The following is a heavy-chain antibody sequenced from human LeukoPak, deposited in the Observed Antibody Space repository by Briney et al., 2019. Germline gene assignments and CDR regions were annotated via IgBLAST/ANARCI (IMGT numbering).Heavy chain of an antibody. CDR2: IWYDGSNK. D-gene: IGHD2-15*01. J-gene: IGHJ3*02. CDR3: ARESAGISSDI. V-gene: IGHV3-33*08. CDR1: GFTFSSYA. Sequence: GGSLRLSCAASGFTFSSYAMHWVRQAPGKGLEWVAVIWYDGSNKYYADSVKGRFTISRDSSKNTVYLQMNSLRVEDTAVYYCARESAGISSDIWGQGTMVTVSS.